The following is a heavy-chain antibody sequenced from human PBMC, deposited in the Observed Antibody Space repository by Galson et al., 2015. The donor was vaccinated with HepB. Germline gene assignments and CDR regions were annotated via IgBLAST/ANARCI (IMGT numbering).Heavy chain of an antibody. D-gene: IGHD3-3*01. V-gene: IGHV1-18*04. J-gene: IGHJ5*02. CDR2: ISAYNGNT. CDR1: GYTFTSYG. Sequence: SVKVSCKASGYTFTSYGISWVRQAPGQGLEWMGWISAYNGNTNYAQKLQGRVTMTTDTSTSTAYMELRSLRSDDTAVYYCARGYYDFWSGHPGGEDWFDPWGQGTLVTVPS. CDR3: ARGYYDFWSGHPGGEDWFDP.